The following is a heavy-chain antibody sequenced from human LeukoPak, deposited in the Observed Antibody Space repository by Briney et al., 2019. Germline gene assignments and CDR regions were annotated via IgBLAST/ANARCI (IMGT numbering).Heavy chain of an antibody. CDR3: ARWIPLNIVVVPAAIGP. V-gene: IGHV4-39*07. Sequence: SETLSLTCTVSGGSISSSSYYWGWIRQPPGKGLEWIGSIYYGGSTYYNPSLKSRVTISVDTSKNQFSLKLSSVTAADTAVYYCARWIPLNIVVVPAAIGPWGQGTLVTVSS. CDR2: IYYGGST. D-gene: IGHD2-2*01. J-gene: IGHJ5*02. CDR1: GGSISSSSYY.